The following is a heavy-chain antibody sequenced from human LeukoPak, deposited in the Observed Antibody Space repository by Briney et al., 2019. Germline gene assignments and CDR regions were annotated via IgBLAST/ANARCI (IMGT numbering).Heavy chain of an antibody. CDR1: GFPYDSYA. CDR3: AKTVTTADFYYYYGMDV. CDR2: ISASGGTT. Sequence: GGSLRLSCAASGFPYDSYAMGWVRQAPGQGLEWVSAISASGGTTYYADSVKGRFTISRDNSKNTLYLQMNSLRAEDTALYYCAKTVTTADFYYYYGMDVWGRGTTVTVSS. V-gene: IGHV3-23*01. D-gene: IGHD4-17*01. J-gene: IGHJ6*02.